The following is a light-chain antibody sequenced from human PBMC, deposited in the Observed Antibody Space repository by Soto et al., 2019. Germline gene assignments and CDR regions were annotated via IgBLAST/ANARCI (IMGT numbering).Light chain of an antibody. V-gene: IGLV1-40*01. CDR2: GNS. CDR1: SSNIGAGYD. CDR3: QSYDSSLSVVV. Sequence: QSVLTQPPSVSGAPGQRVTISWTGSSSNIGAGYDVHWYQQLPGTAPKLLIYGNSNRPSGVPDRFSGSKSGTSASLAITGLQAEDEADYYCQSYDSSLSVVVFGGGTNLTVL. J-gene: IGLJ2*01.